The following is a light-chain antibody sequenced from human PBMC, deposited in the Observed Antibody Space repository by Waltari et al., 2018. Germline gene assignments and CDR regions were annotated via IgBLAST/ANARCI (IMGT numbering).Light chain of an antibody. CDR1: QSVNRA. CDR2: GLF. V-gene: IGKV3-20*01. Sequence: EIVLTQSPGTLSLSPGERATLSCKASQSVNRALAWYQQKPGQAPRLLIYGLFDRAAGTPDRFSGSGSGTDVSLTISRLEPEDFAVYYCQHYLRLPVTFGQGTRVEVK. CDR3: QHYLRLPVT. J-gene: IGKJ1*01.